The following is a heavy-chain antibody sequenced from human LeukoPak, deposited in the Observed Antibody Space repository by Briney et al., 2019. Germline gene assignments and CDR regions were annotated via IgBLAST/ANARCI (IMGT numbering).Heavy chain of an antibody. CDR2: IYPGDSDA. Sequence: GESLQISCKASGYSFTTHWIGWVRQMPGKGLEWMGIIYPGDSDARYSPSFQGQVTISADKSISTAYLQWSSLKASDTAMYYCARRRDLYSGSYYPFDYWGQGTLVTVSS. CDR1: GYSFTTHW. CDR3: ARRRDLYSGSYYPFDY. D-gene: IGHD1-26*01. V-gene: IGHV5-51*01. J-gene: IGHJ4*02.